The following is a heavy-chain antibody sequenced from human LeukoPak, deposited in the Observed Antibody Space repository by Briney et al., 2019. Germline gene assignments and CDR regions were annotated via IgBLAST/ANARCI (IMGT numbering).Heavy chain of an antibody. J-gene: IGHJ6*03. CDR3: VRDRGPNLHYYVDV. CDR2: ISNNGGT. CDR1: GGSFNNDY. V-gene: IGHV4-59*01. Sequence: SETLSLTCSVSGGSFNNDYWSWIRQTPGKGLEWIGYISNNGGTIYNPSLKTRVTISVDTSKNQFFLKLASVTAADTAVYFCVRDRGPNLHYYVDVWGKGTTVTVSS. D-gene: IGHD1-7*01.